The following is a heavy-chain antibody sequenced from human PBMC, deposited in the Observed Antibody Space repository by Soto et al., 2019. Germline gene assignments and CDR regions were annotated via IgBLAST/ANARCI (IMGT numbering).Heavy chain of an antibody. J-gene: IGHJ1*01. D-gene: IGHD3-22*01. CDR1: GGTFSSYA. Sequence: GASVKVSCKASGGTFSSYAISWVRQAPGQGLEWMGGVIPIFGTANYAQKFQGRVTITADESTSTAYMELSSLRSEDTAVYYCARDPYHYYDSSGSRGNDLAAEYFQHWGQGTLVTVSS. CDR3: ARDPYHYYDSSGSRGNDLAAEYFQH. CDR2: VIPIFGTA. V-gene: IGHV1-69*13.